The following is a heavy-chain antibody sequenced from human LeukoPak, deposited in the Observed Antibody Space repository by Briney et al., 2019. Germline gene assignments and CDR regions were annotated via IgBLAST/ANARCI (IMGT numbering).Heavy chain of an antibody. CDR3: ARTYCSGDCSYNYYFYYMDV. Sequence: ASVKVSCKASGYTFSNYNIHWVRQAPGQGLEWVGWINPNTGVTNYARKFQGRVTMTRDTSITTAYMELSRLTSDDTAVYFCARTYCSGDCSYNYYFYYMDVWGKGTTVTVSS. CDR2: INPNTGVT. D-gene: IGHD2-21*02. CDR1: GYTFSNYN. J-gene: IGHJ6*03. V-gene: IGHV1-2*02.